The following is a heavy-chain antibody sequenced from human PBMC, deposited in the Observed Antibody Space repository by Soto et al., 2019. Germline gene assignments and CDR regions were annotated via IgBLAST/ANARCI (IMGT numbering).Heavy chain of an antibody. CDR3: AKNGQPPYYYYGMDV. V-gene: IGHV1-18*01. CDR1: GYTFSRYG. D-gene: IGHD2-8*01. CDR2: ISGYNGDT. J-gene: IGHJ6*02. Sequence: QGQLVQSGPEVKKPGASVKVSCKASGYTFSRYGISWVRQAPGQGLEWMGWISGYNGDTKYAQKVQSRVTMTIYTFTYTAYMELRSLTSDDTAIYYCAKNGQPPYYYYGMDVWGQGTTVTVSS.